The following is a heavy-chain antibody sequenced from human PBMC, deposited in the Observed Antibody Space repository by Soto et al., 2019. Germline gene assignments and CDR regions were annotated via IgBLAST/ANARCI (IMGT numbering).Heavy chain of an antibody. CDR3: AKVPRDSSGYYLYYFDY. J-gene: IGHJ4*02. V-gene: IGHV3-23*01. Sequence: PGGSLRLSCAASGFTFSSYAMSWVRQAPGKGLEWVSAISGSGGSTYYADSVKGRFTISRDNSKNTLYLQMNSLRAEDTAVYYCAKVPRDSSGYYLYYFDYWGQGTLVTVSS. CDR2: ISGSGGST. D-gene: IGHD3-22*01. CDR1: GFTFSSYA.